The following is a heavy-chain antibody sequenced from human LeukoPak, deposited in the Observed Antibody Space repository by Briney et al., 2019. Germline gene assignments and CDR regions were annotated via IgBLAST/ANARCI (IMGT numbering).Heavy chain of an antibody. Sequence: KPGGSLRLSCAASGFTFSTYNMNWVRQAPGKGLEWVSSISSSSNYIYYADSEKGRFTISRDNAKNSLYLQMNSLRVEDTDVYYCARDVGASAPDAFDIWGQGTMVTVSS. D-gene: IGHD1-26*01. CDR1: GFTFSTYN. J-gene: IGHJ3*02. V-gene: IGHV3-21*01. CDR2: ISSSSNYI. CDR3: ARDVGASAPDAFDI.